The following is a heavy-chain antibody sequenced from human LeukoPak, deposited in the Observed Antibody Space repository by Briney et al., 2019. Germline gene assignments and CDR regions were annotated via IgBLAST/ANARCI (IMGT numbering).Heavy chain of an antibody. J-gene: IGHJ4*02. CDR2: FHYSGTT. CDR3: ARHGGRYNWSPPE. CDR1: GDSFSSTIYY. D-gene: IGHD1-20*01. Sequence: PSETLSLTCTVSGDSFSSTIYYWAWIRQPPGKGREWIGSFHYSGTTYDNASLKSRVTISADTSKNQFSVKLSFVTAADTAAYYCARHGGRYNWSPPEWGQGTLVTVSS. V-gene: IGHV4-39*01.